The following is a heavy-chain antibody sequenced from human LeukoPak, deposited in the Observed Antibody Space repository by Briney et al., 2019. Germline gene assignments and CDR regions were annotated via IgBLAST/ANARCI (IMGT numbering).Heavy chain of an antibody. J-gene: IGHJ4*02. CDR2: IYYSGST. D-gene: IGHD3-22*01. Sequence: SETLSLTCTVSGVSISSYYWSWIRQPPGKGLEWIGYIYYSGSTNYNPSLKSRVTISVDTSKNHFSFILNSVTAADTAVDYCARVDYYDSSVFDYWGQGTLVTVSS. V-gene: IGHV4-59*01. CDR1: GVSISSYY. CDR3: ARVDYYDSSVFDY.